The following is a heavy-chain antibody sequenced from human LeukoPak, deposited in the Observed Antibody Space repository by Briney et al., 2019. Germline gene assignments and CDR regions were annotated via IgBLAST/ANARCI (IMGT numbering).Heavy chain of an antibody. CDR2: IVVGSGNT. J-gene: IGHJ6*02. CDR3: AREGEQWLRNYYYYGMDV. Sequence: SVKVSCKASGFTFTSSAVQWVRQARGQRLEWIGWIVVGSGNTNYAQKLQGRVTTTTDTSTSTAYMELRSLRSDDTAVYYCAREGEQWLRNYYYYGMDVWGQGTTVTVSS. D-gene: IGHD6-19*01. CDR1: GFTFTSSA. V-gene: IGHV1-58*01.